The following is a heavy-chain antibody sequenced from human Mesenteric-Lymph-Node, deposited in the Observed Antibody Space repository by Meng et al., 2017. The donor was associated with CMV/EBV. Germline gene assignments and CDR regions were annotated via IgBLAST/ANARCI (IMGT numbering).Heavy chain of an antibody. CDR2: ISAYNGNT. Sequence: ASVKVSCKASGYTFTSYGISWVRQAPGQGLEWMGWISAYNGNTNYAQKLQGRVTMTTDTSTSTAYMELRSLRSDDTAVYYCAREYVTIVGVVIHYYGMDVWGQGTTVTVSS. D-gene: IGHD3-3*01. CDR3: AREYVTIVGVVIHYYGMDV. J-gene: IGHJ6*02. CDR1: GYTFTSYG. V-gene: IGHV1-18*01.